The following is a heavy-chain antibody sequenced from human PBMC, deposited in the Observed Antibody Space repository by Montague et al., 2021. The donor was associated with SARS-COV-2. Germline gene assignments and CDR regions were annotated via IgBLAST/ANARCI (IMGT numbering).Heavy chain of an antibody. D-gene: IGHD4-23*01. Sequence: SETLSLTCTVSGGSITGYYWSWLRRSPEKGLEWIAYIYDCGAVXXXPSXXXRVTISTDTSKNQLSLKVNSVTAADTAVYYCVRDHPYGGPRGAYDNWGQGTVVTVSS. CDR3: VRDHPYGGPRGAYDN. J-gene: IGHJ3*02. CDR1: GGSITGYY. V-gene: IGHV4-59*01. CDR2: IYDCGAV.